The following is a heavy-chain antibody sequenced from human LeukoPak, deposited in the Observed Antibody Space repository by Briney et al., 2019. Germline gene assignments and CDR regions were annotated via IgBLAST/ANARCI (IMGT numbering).Heavy chain of an antibody. V-gene: IGHV4-59*08. J-gene: IGHJ6*02. Sequence: KPSETLSLTCTVSGGSISSYYWSWIRQPPGKGLEWIGYIYYSGSTNYNPSLKSRVTISVDTSKNQFSLKLSSVTAADTAVYYCARGRPLYYYYGMDVWGQGTTVTVSS. CDR3: ARGRPLYYYYGMDV. D-gene: IGHD1-26*01. CDR2: IYYSGST. CDR1: GGSISSYY.